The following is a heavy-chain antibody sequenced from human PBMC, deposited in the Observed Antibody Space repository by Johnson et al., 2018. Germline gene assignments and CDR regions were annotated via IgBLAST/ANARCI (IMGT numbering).Heavy chain of an antibody. Sequence: VQLLESGGGLVKPGGSLRLSCEASGFSFNVYSMTWVRQAPGQGLEWVSFFGAGSVHNHSADSVRGRFTISRDNAKNSLYLQMSALSVEDTAIYFCARGEWRVPGYQDYMDVWGKGTTVTVSS. J-gene: IGHJ6*03. D-gene: IGHD3-16*01. CDR2: FGAGSVHN. CDR1: GFSFNVYS. V-gene: IGHV3-21*06. CDR3: ARGEWRVPGYQDYMDV.